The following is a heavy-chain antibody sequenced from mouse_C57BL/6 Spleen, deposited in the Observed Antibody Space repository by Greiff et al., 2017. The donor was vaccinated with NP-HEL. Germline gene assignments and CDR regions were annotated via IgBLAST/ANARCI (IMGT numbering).Heavy chain of an antibody. CDR2: IRLKSDNYAT. V-gene: IGHV6-3*01. J-gene: IGHJ4*01. CDR1: GFTFSNYW. D-gene: IGHD3-3*01. CDR3: PKGRGRQAMDY. Sequence: EVQRVESGGGLVQPGGSMKLSCVASGFTFSNYWMNWVRQSPEKGLEWVAQIRLKSDNYATHSAESVKGRFTISRDESKSSVYLQMNNLRAEDTGIYDCPKGRGRQAMDYWGQGTSVTVSS.